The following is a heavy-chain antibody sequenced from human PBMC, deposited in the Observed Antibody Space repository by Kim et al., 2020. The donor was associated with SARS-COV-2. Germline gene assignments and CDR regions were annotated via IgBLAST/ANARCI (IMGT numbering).Heavy chain of an antibody. J-gene: IGHJ4*02. V-gene: IGHV3-23*03. CDR2: IFSDGSRT. Sequence: GGSLRLSCAASGFTFSSYAMSWVRQAPGKGLQWVSVIFSDGSRTYYADSVKGRFTISRDNSKNTLYLQMNSLRAEDTAVYYCAKGGDELGYWGQGTLVTV. D-gene: IGHD3-16*01. CDR3: AKGGDELGY. CDR1: GFTFSSYA.